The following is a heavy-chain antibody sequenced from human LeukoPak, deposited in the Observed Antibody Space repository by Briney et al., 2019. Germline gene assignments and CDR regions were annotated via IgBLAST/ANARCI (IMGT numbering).Heavy chain of an antibody. CDR3: VRDLYGSGSYLP. D-gene: IGHD3-10*01. CDR1: GFIFSNYE. Sequence: GGSLRLSCAASGFIFSNYEMNWVRQAPGKGLEWLSYISSGGSTIYYADPVQGRFTISRDNAKNSLYLQMNSLRPEDTAIYYCVRDLYGSGSYLPWGQGTLVTVSS. V-gene: IGHV3-48*03. CDR2: ISSGGSTI. J-gene: IGHJ5*02.